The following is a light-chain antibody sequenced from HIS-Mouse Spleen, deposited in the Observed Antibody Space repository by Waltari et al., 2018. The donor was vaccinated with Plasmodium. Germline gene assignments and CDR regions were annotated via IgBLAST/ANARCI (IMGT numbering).Light chain of an antibody. V-gene: IGLV3-10*01. CDR2: EDS. J-gene: IGLJ3*02. CDR1: ALPTTY. CDR3: YSTDSSGNHRV. Sequence: SYELTQPPPVSVSPGQTDRITCSGDALPTTYAYWYQQKSGQAPVLVIYEDSKRPSGIPERFSGSSSGTMATLTISGAQVEDEADYYCYSTDSSGNHRVFGGGTKLTVL.